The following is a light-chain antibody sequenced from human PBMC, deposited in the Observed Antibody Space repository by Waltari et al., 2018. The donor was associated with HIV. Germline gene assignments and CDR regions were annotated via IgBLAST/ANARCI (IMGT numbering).Light chain of an antibody. Sequence: QSALTQPPSASGSPGQSVTISCTGTSSDVGAYNSVSWYQQHPGKAPKLLISEVTKRPSGVPDRFSGSNSGTTASLTVSGLQAEDEADFYCSSYAGSNNVVFGGGTKLTVL. CDR1: SSDVGAYNS. CDR2: EVT. CDR3: SSYAGSNNVV. V-gene: IGLV2-8*01. J-gene: IGLJ2*01.